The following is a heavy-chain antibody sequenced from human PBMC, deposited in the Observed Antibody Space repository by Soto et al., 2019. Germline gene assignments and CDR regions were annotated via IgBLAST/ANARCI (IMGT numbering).Heavy chain of an antibody. J-gene: IGHJ5*02. CDR2: INHSGNT. CDR1: GESYY. V-gene: IGHV4-34*01. CDR3: ARERGDSHWIDP. D-gene: IGHD2-21*01. Sequence: SETLSLTCTFFGESYYWSWIRQSPGKGLEWIGEINHSGNTNYNPSLKSRVTISVDTSKNQFSLKLSSVTGADTAVYYCARERGDSHWIDPWGQGTLVTVSS.